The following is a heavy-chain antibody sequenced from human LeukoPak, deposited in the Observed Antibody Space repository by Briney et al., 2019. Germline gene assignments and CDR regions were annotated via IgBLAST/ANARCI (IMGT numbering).Heavy chain of an antibody. CDR2: IYHSGST. D-gene: IGHD4-17*01. J-gene: IGHJ4*02. Sequence: SETLSLTCTVSGGSISSSSYYWGWIRQPPGKGLEWIGSIYHSGSTYYNPSLKSRVTISVDTSKNQFSLKLSSVTAADTAVYYCARVLTTVTNFDYWGQGTLVTVSS. CDR3: ARVLTTVTNFDY. V-gene: IGHV4-39*07. CDR1: GGSISSSSYY.